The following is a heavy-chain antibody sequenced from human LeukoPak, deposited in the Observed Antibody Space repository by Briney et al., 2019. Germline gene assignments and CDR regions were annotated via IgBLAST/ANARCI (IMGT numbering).Heavy chain of an antibody. CDR3: APDIVVVPAPVYNWFDP. Sequence: GGSLRLSCAASGFTFSSYAMSWVRQAPGKGLEWVSAISGSGGSTYYADSVKGRFTISRDNSKNTLYLQMNSLRAEDTAVYYCAPDIVVVPAPVYNWFDPWGQGTLVTVSS. CDR1: GFTFSSYA. V-gene: IGHV3-23*01. D-gene: IGHD2-2*01. J-gene: IGHJ5*02. CDR2: ISGSGGST.